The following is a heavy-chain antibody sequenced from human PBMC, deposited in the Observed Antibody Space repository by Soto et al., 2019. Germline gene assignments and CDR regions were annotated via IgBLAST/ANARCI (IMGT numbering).Heavy chain of an antibody. D-gene: IGHD4-17*01. CDR3: ASAGYGDGFQH. Sequence: PSETLSLTCTVSGGSIGSYYWSWIRQPPGKGLEWIGYIYYSGSTNYNPSLKSRVTISVDTSKNQFSLKLSSVTAADTAVYYCASAGYGDGFQHWGQGTLVTVSS. CDR2: IYYSGST. CDR1: GGSIGSYY. J-gene: IGHJ1*01. V-gene: IGHV4-59*01.